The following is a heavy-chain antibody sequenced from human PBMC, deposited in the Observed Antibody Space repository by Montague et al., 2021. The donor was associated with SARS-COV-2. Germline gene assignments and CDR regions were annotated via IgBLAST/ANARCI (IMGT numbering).Heavy chain of an antibody. Sequence: SLRLSCPASGFTFSSYAMSWVRQAPGKGLEWVSGISDSGGSTYYADSVKGRFTISRDNSKNTLYLQMNSLGAEDTAVYYCAKGGERITMIVVVITLADFDYWGQGTLVTVSS. J-gene: IGHJ4*02. CDR2: ISDSGGST. CDR3: AKGGERITMIVVVITLADFDY. CDR1: GFTFSSYA. V-gene: IGHV3-23*01. D-gene: IGHD3-22*01.